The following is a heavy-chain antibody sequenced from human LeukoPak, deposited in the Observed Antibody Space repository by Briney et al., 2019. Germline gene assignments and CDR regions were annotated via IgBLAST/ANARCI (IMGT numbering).Heavy chain of an antibody. CDR2: ISGSGSDI. J-gene: IGHJ4*02. Sequence: GGSLRLSCAASGFTFSTFSMNWVRQTPGKGLEWVSAISGSGSDIYYADSVKGRFTISRDNPKRSLYLQMNSLRAEDTAVYYCARGWNNCVDYWGQGTLVTVSS. D-gene: IGHD1/OR15-1a*01. CDR1: GFTFSTFS. V-gene: IGHV3-21*01. CDR3: ARGWNNCVDY.